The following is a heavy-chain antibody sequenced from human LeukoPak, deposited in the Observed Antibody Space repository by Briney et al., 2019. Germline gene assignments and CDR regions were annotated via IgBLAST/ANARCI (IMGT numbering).Heavy chain of an antibody. V-gene: IGHV3-30-3*01. Sequence: PGRSLRLSCAASGFTFSSYAMHWVRQAPGKGLEWVAVISYDGSNKYYADSVKGRFTISRDNSKNTLYLQMNSLRSEDTAVYYCARGGADYSKWNWFDPWGQGTLVTVSS. CDR2: ISYDGSNK. J-gene: IGHJ5*02. CDR3: ARGGADYSKWNWFDP. D-gene: IGHD4-11*01. CDR1: GFTFSSYA.